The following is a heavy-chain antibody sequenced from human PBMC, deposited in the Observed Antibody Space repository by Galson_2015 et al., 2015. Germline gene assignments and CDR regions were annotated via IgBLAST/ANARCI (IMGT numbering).Heavy chain of an antibody. CDR2: IIPIFGTA. J-gene: IGHJ2*01. CDR1: GGTFSSYA. CDR3: ARDGERGYCSGGSCYSRYWYFDL. V-gene: IGHV1-69*13. Sequence: SVKVSCKASGGTFSSYAISWVRQAPGQGLEWMGGIIPIFGTANYAQKFQGRVTITADESTSTAYMELSSLRSEDTAVYYCARDGERGYCSGGSCYSRYWYFDLWGRGTLVTVSS. D-gene: IGHD2-15*01.